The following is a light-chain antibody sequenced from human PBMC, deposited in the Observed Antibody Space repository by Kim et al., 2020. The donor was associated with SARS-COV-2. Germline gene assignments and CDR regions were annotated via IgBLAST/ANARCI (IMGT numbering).Light chain of an antibody. CDR3: AAWDDSLSGYVV. J-gene: IGLJ2*01. Sequence: QSVLTQPPSASGTPGQRVTISCSGSSSNIGSNYVYWYQQLPGTAPKLLIYRNNQRPSGVPDRFSGSKSGTSASLAISGLRSGDEADYYCAAWDDSLSGYVVFGGGTQLTFL. V-gene: IGLV1-47*01. CDR1: SSNIGSNY. CDR2: RNN.